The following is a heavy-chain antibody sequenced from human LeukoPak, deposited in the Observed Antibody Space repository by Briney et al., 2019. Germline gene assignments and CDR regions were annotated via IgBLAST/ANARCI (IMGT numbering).Heavy chain of an antibody. V-gene: IGHV1-46*01. CDR1: GYTFTGYY. D-gene: IGHD3-22*01. Sequence: ASVKVSCKASGYTFTGYYMHWVRQAPGHGLEWMGIINPSSGSTNYAQKFQGRVTMTRDTSTSTVYMELSSLRSEDTAVYYCAMGYDSSGYYSPWDAFDIWGQGTMVTVSS. J-gene: IGHJ3*02. CDR3: AMGYDSSGYYSPWDAFDI. CDR2: INPSSGST.